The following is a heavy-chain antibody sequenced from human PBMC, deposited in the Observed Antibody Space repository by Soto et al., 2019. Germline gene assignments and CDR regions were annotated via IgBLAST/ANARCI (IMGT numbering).Heavy chain of an antibody. D-gene: IGHD3-10*02. CDR2: VTYDGNNK. Sequence: PGGSLRLSCAASGFTCSNFGMHLVRQAPDTGLDWVAAVTYDGNNKYYADSVKGRFTISKDNSKNTLYLQMNSLRAEDTAVYYCAKDQLYIRGVIHNWFDPWGQGTLVTSPQ. CDR3: AKDQLYIRGVIHNWFDP. J-gene: IGHJ5*02. V-gene: IGHV3-30*18. CDR1: GFTCSNFG.